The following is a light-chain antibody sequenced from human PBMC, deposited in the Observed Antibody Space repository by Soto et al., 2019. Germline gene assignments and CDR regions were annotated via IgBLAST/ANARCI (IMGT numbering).Light chain of an antibody. Sequence: EFVLTQSPATLSLSPGERATLSCRASQSVSSYSAWYQQKPGQAPRLLIYDTSNRATGVPARFSGSGSGTDFTLTISGLEPEDCAVYYCQQRSNWQYTFGLGTRLEIK. V-gene: IGKV3-11*01. J-gene: IGKJ2*01. CDR3: QQRSNWQYT. CDR2: DTS. CDR1: QSVSSY.